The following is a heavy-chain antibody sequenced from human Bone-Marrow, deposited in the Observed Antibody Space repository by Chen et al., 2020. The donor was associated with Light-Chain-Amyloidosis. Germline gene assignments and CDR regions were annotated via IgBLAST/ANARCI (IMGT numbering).Heavy chain of an antibody. J-gene: IGHJ4*02. CDR1: SGSITNYY. D-gene: IGHD3-10*01. CDR3: ASSDYGSGSYYFDY. V-gene: IGHV4-59*01. Sequence: QVQLQESGPGLVRPSETLSLTCTVSSGSITNYYWTWIRQPPGKGLEWIGYIYFSGTTNYNPSLKSRVTISVDTSKNQFSLKLTSVTAADTAVYYCASSDYGSGSYYFDYWGQRSLVTVSS. CDR2: IYFSGTT.